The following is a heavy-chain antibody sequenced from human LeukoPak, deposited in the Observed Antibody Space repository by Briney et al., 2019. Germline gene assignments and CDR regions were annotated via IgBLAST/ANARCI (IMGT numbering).Heavy chain of an antibody. Sequence: GGSLRLSCAASGFTFSSYWMHWVRQAPGKGLVWVSRINTDGSSTDYADSVKGRFSISRDNAKNTLYLQINSLRAEDTAVYYCARPGYSYGQFEYWSQGALVTVTS. J-gene: IGHJ4*02. D-gene: IGHD5-18*01. CDR2: INTDGSST. CDR1: GFTFSSYW. V-gene: IGHV3-74*01. CDR3: ARPGYSYGQFEY.